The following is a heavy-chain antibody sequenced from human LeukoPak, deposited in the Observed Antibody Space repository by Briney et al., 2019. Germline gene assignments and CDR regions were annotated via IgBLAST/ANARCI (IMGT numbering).Heavy chain of an antibody. V-gene: IGHV3-23*01. CDR2: ISGSGGST. CDR1: GFTFSSYA. D-gene: IGHD3-16*02. CDR3: AARWTAAIVRHFDY. J-gene: IGHJ4*02. Sequence: PGGSLRLSCAASGFTFSSYAMSWVRQAPGKGLEWVSAISGSGGSTYYADSVKGRFTISRDNSKNTLYLQMNSLRAKDTAVYYCAARWTAAIVRHFDYWGQGTLVTVSS.